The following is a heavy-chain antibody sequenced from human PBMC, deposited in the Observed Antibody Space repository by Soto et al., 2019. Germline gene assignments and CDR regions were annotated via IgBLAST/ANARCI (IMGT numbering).Heavy chain of an antibody. D-gene: IGHD5-12*01. J-gene: IGHJ4*02. Sequence: ASVKVSCKASGYSFTIYGISWVLQAPGQGLEWMGWISAYNGNTDYAQKLLGRVTMTTDTSTTTAYMELRSLRSDDTAVYYCARVWVPNGYHLGDYWGQGTLVTVSS. CDR1: GYSFTIYG. V-gene: IGHV1-18*01. CDR3: ARVWVPNGYHLGDY. CDR2: ISAYNGNT.